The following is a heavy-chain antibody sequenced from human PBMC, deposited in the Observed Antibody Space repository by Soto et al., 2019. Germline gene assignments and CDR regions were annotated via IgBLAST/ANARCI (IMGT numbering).Heavy chain of an antibody. D-gene: IGHD5-18*01. J-gene: IGHJ6*02. CDR2: IYTSGST. CDR3: ARVPPGYSYGRFYYGMDV. V-gene: IGHV4-4*07. Sequence: PSEILSLTCTVSGGSISSYYWSWIRQPAGKGLEWIGRIYTSGSTNYNPSLKSRVTMSVDTSKNQFSLKLSSVTAADTAVYYCARVPPGYSYGRFYYGMDVWGQGTTVTVSS. CDR1: GGSISSYY.